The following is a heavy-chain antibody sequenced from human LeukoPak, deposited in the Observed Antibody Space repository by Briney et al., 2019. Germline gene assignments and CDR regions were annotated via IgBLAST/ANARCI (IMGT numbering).Heavy chain of an antibody. CDR1: GFTFSSYA. D-gene: IGHD6-13*01. J-gene: IGHJ4*02. CDR2: ISSNGGST. CDR3: ARVAASGNFDY. Sequence: PGGSLRLSCEASGFTFSSYAMEWVRQAPGKGLEYVSGISSNGGSTYYANSVKGRITISRDNSKNTLYLQMGSLRAEDMAVYYCARVAASGNFDYWGQGTLVTVSS. V-gene: IGHV3-64*01.